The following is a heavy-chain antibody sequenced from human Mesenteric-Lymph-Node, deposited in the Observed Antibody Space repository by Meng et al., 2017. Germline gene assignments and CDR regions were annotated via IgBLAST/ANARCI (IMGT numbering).Heavy chain of an antibody. D-gene: IGHD6-19*01. Sequence: GHLQGAGPGLGNASQTLSLTCTVSGGSISSGDYYWSWIRQPPGKGLEWIGEINHSGSTNYNPSLKSRVTISVDTSKNQFSLKLSSVTAADTAVYYCASFPPPGKQWLVTDYWGQGTLVTVS. CDR3: ASFPPPGKQWLVTDY. V-gene: IGHV4-30-4*08. CDR1: GGSISSGDYY. J-gene: IGHJ4*02. CDR2: INHSGST.